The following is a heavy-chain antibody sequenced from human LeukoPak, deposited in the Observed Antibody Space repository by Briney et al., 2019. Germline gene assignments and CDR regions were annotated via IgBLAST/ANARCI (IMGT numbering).Heavy chain of an antibody. CDR1: GGTLSSYA. CDR2: IIPIFGTA. V-gene: IGHV1-69*13. J-gene: IGHJ5*02. CDR3: AREVTAVADARVQWFDP. Sequence: ASVKVSCKASGGTLSSYAISWVRQAPGQGLEWMGGIIPIFGTANYAQKFQGRVTITADESTSTAYMELSSLRSEDTAVYYCAREVTAVADARVQWFDPWGQGTLVTVSS. D-gene: IGHD6-19*01.